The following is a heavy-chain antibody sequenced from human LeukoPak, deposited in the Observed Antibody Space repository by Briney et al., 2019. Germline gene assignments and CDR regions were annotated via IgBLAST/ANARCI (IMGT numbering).Heavy chain of an antibody. D-gene: IGHD5-18*01. CDR2: ISGSGGST. V-gene: IGHV3-23*01. CDR3: AKDLYTAMVSLKPTFDY. Sequence: GGSLRLSCAASGFTFSSYVMSWVRQAPGKGLGWVSAISGSGGSTYYADSVKGRFTISRDNSKNTLYLQMNSLRAEDTAVYYCAKDLYTAMVSLKPTFDYWGQGTLVTVSS. J-gene: IGHJ4*02. CDR1: GFTFSSYV.